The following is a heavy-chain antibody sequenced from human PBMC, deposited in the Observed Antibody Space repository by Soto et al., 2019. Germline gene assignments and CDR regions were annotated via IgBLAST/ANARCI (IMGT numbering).Heavy chain of an antibody. V-gene: IGHV1-69*12. Sequence: QVQLVQSGAEVKEPGSSVNVSCKTSGGTFGNTAVTWVRQVPGQGLEWIGGIVPLFGTANYAQKFRGRVMITADESTSTASMDLSRLRSDDTAIYYCARDGDPGYSFWSGPLGGGRFDPWGQGTLVTVSS. D-gene: IGHD3-3*01. CDR3: ARDGDPGYSFWSGPLGGGRFDP. CDR1: GGTFGNTA. J-gene: IGHJ5*02. CDR2: IVPLFGTA.